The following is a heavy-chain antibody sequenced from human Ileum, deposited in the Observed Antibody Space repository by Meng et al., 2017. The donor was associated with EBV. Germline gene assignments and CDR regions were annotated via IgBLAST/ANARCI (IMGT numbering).Heavy chain of an antibody. V-gene: IGHV4-34*12. CDR2: IIHGGSP. J-gene: IGHJ4*02. Sequence: QVQPHQGGEGLLTPPETLSLTCAVNGGSLSGAYWNWIRQPPGKGLEWIGEIIHGGSPSYNPSLKSRVTISIDTSKNQLSLMLSSVTAADTAVYYCARRPTGIDYWGQGTLVTVSS. D-gene: IGHD2-8*02. CDR3: ARRPTGIDY. CDR1: GGSLSGAY.